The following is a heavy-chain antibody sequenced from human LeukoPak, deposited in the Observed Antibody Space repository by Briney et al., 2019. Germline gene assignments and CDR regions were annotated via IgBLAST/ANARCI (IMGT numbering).Heavy chain of an antibody. CDR1: RFTFNTFV. CDR3: AKDGYVWGSYRPRGYFDY. CDR2: ISGSGDST. Sequence: GGTLRLSCAASRFTFNTFVLSWVRQAPGKGLEWVSAISGSGDSTYYADSVKGRFTISRDNSKNTLYLQMNSLRAEDTAVYYCAKDGYVWGSYRPRGYFDYWGQGTLVTVSS. J-gene: IGHJ4*02. V-gene: IGHV3-23*01. D-gene: IGHD3-16*02.